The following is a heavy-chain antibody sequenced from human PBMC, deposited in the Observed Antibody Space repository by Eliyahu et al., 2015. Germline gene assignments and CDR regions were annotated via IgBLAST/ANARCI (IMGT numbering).Heavy chain of an antibody. CDR3: ARHLAVVPAATSPIDY. CDR2: IYYSGST. D-gene: IGHD2-2*01. J-gene: IGHJ4*02. CDR1: GGSISSSSYY. V-gene: IGHV4-39*01. Sequence: QLQLQESGPGLVKPSETLSLTCTVSGGSISSSSYYWGWIRQPPGKGLEWIGSIYYSGSTYYNPSLKSRVTIPVDTSKNQFSLKLSSVTAADTAVYYCARHLAVVPAATSPIDYWGQGTLVTVSS.